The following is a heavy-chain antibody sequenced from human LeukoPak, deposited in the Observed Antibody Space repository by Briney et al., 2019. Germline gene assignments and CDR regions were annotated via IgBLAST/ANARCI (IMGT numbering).Heavy chain of an antibody. V-gene: IGHV3-73*01. CDR1: GFTFSGSA. CDR2: IRSKANSYAT. J-gene: IGHJ4*02. Sequence: PGGSLRLSCAASGFTFSGSAMHWVRQASGKGLEWVGRIRSKANSYATAYAASVKGRFTISRDDSKNTTYLQMNSLKTEDTAVYYCTRRVPGSSGADYWGQGTLVTVSS. D-gene: IGHD6-19*01. CDR3: TRRVPGSSGADY.